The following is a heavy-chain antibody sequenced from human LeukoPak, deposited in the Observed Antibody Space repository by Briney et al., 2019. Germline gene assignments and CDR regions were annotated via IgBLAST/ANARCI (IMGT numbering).Heavy chain of an antibody. Sequence: QPGRSLRLSCAASGFTFSRYWMHWVRQAPGKGLVWVSRINSDGSITTYADSVKGRFTISRDNAKNTLYLHMTSLRAEDTAVYYCARAGIFSGSYYDYWGQGTLVTVSS. CDR3: ARAGIFSGSYYDY. J-gene: IGHJ4*02. CDR2: INSDGSIT. CDR1: GFTFSRYW. D-gene: IGHD1-26*01. V-gene: IGHV3-74*01.